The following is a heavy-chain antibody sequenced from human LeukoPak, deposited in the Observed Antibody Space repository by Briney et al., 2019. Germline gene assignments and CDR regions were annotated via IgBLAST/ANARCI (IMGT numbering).Heavy chain of an antibody. Sequence: GGSLRLSCATSGFAFNFFSMNWVRQVPGKGLEWISSISSDSSHIYYADSVKGRFTISRDNARNPLYLQMNSLRAEDTAVYYCARGAIDYWGQGTLVTVSS. D-gene: IGHD1-26*01. CDR2: ISSDSSHI. V-gene: IGHV3-21*01. CDR1: GFAFNFFS. J-gene: IGHJ4*02. CDR3: ARGAIDY.